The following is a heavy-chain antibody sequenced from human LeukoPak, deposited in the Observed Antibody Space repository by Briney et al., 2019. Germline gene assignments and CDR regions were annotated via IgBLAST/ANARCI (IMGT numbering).Heavy chain of an antibody. V-gene: IGHV3-7*01. Sequence: PGGSLRLSCKASGFTFSRYWMNWVRQAPGKGLEWVANINLEGTEKYYLNSVEGRFSISRDNAKNSLYLQMNSLRAEATAVYYCARSGTIAVPAAWFDPWGQGTLVTVSS. CDR2: INLEGTEK. CDR1: GFTFSRYW. J-gene: IGHJ5*02. D-gene: IGHD6-19*01. CDR3: ARSGTIAVPAAWFDP.